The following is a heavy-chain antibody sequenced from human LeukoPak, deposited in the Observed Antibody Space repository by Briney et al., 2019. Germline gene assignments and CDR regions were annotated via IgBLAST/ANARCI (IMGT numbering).Heavy chain of an antibody. J-gene: IGHJ4*02. V-gene: IGHV4-34*01. CDR3: ARYGGSFMSGFDY. CDR2: INHSVST. Sequence: SETLSLTCAVYGGSFSGYYWSWIRQPPGKGLEWIGEINHSVSTNYNPSLKSRVTISVDTSKNQFSLKLSSVTAADTAVYYCARYGGSFMSGFDYWGQGTLVTVSS. D-gene: IGHD1-26*01. CDR1: GGSFSGYY.